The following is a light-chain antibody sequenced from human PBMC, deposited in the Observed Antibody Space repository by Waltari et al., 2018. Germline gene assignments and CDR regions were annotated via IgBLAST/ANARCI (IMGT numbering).Light chain of an antibody. CDR3: SSYTSTSTRV. CDR2: DVS. CDR1: SRHIGGYNY. Sequence: QSALTQPTSVSGSPGQSTTLSCPGTSRHIGGYNYVSRHQQPPGKAPKLMIYDVSNRPSGVSYRFSGSKSANTASLTISGLQAEDEADYYCSSYTSTSTRVFGGGTKLTVL. J-gene: IGLJ2*01. V-gene: IGLV2-14*03.